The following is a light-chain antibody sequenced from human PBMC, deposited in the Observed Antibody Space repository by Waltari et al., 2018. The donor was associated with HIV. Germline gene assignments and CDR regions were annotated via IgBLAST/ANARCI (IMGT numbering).Light chain of an antibody. Sequence: QSSLTPPASMSGSPGQTIAISCTGSSRDIGSPKFVSWYQQRPGKAPRLLIYGVTIRASGISGRFSGSKSENTASLTISGLQIEDEADYYCTSYTTRNILMFGGGT. J-gene: IGLJ3*02. CDR1: SRDIGSPKF. CDR3: TSYTTRNILM. V-gene: IGLV2-14*03. CDR2: GVT.